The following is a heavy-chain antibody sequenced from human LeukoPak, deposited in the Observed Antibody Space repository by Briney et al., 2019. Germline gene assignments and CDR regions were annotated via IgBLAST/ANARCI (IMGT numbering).Heavy chain of an antibody. D-gene: IGHD1-1*01. CDR2: ISYSGST. V-gene: IGHV4-59*08. CDR3: ARRTTTGTTDY. J-gene: IGHJ4*02. Sequence: SETLSLTCTVSGGSISSFYWNWIRQPPGKGLEWIGYISYSGSTNSNPSLKSRVTISIHTSTIQFSLKLTSVTAADTAVYYCARRTTTGTTDYWGQGTLVTVSS. CDR1: GGSISSFY.